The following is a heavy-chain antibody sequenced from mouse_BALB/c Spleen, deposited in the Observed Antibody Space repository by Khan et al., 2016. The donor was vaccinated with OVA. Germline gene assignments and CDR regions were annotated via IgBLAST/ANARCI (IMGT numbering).Heavy chain of an antibody. J-gene: IGHJ4*01. Sequence: VQLQESGPGLVAPSQSLSITCTISGFSLTNYGVHWIRQPPGKGLEWLVVIWSDGSTTYNSALKSRLTIIKDNPKSQVILQMNSLQTDDTAIYFCATQPYYHYNIMDYWGQGTSVTVSS. CDR1: GFSLTNYG. CDR3: ATQPYYHYNIMDY. CDR2: IWSDGST. D-gene: IGHD2-10*01. V-gene: IGHV2-6-1*01.